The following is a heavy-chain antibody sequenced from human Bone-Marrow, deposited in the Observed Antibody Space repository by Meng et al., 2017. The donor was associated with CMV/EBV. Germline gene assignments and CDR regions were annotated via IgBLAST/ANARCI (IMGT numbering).Heavy chain of an antibody. CDR3: AKGYDSGNYYFDY. J-gene: IGHJ4*02. CDR2: IWYDGNYK. D-gene: IGHD1-26*01. Sequence: GESLKISCAASGFTFSSYGMHWVRQAPGKGLEWVAFIWYDGNYKHYAGSVKGRFTISRDNSKNTLYLQMNSLRAEDKTVYYCAKGYDSGNYYFDYWGQGTLVTVSS. CDR1: GFTFSSYG. V-gene: IGHV3-30*02.